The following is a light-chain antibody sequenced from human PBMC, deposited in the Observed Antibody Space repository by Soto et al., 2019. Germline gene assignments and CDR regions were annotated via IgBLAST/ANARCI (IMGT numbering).Light chain of an antibody. CDR2: AAS. Sequence: AIRVTQSPSSLSASAGDRVTITCRASEPISTYLAWYQQKPGKAPKLLIYAASALQSGVPSRFSGSGFGTDFTLTINSLQSEDVATYYCQHYYTYPSWTFGQGTKVEIK. CDR3: QHYYTYPSWT. V-gene: IGKV1-8*01. J-gene: IGKJ1*01. CDR1: EPISTY.